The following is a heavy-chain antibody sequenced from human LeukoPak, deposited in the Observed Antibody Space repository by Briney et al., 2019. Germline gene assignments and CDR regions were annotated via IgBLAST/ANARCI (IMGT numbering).Heavy chain of an antibody. V-gene: IGHV1-8*01. Sequence: ASVKVSCKASGYTFTSDINWVRQAPGQGLEWMGWMNPNTYNTGYAQKFQGRVTMTRKTSVSTAYMELTSLRSEDTAVYYCVRAAVSGYCSDGSCYRLDYWGQGTLLIVSS. CDR2: MNPNTYNT. CDR3: VRAAVSGYCSDGSCYRLDY. J-gene: IGHJ4*02. D-gene: IGHD2-15*01. CDR1: GYTFTSD.